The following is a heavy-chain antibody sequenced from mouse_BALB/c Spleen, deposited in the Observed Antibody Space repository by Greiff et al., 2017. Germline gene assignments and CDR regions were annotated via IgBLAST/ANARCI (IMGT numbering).Heavy chain of an antibody. CDR2: IYPGNVNT. D-gene: IGHD2-1*01. Sequence: QVQLKESGPELVKPGASVRISCTASGYTFTSYYIHWVKQRPGQGLEWIGWIYPGNVNTKYNEKFKGKATLTADKSSSTAYMQLSSLTSEDSAVYFCARGGNYVAYWGQGTLVTVSA. J-gene: IGHJ3*01. CDR1: GYTFTSYY. V-gene: IGHV1S56*01. CDR3: ARGGNYVAY.